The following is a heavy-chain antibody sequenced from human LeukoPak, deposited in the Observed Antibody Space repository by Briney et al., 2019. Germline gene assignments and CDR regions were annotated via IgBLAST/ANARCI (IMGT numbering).Heavy chain of an antibody. CDR2: IRTKIDGETR. CDR3: TTERNWELLRPLGMDI. D-gene: IGHD1-26*01. J-gene: IGHJ6*02. Sequence: PGGSLRLSCAASGFNFNYVWMSWVRQAPGKGLEWAGRIRTKIDGETRDYAAPVKGRFTISRDDSKTTLYLQMNSLKTEDSAVYYCTTERNWELLRPLGMDIWGQGTTVTVSS. CDR1: GFNFNYVW. V-gene: IGHV3-15*01.